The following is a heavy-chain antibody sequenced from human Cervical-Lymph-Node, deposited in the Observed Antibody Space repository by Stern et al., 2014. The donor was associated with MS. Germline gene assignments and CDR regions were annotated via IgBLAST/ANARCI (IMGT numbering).Heavy chain of an antibody. CDR1: GFSLSTSGVG. CDR2: LYWDDDK. Sequence: QVTLRESGPTLVKPTQTLTLTCTFSGFSLSTSGVGVGWIRQPPGKALEWLGLLYWDDDKRYSPSLKSRLTITKDTSKNQVVLTMTNMDPVDTATYYCALVPGYYDTPSNEYFQHWGQGTLVTVSS. CDR3: ALVPGYYDTPSNEYFQH. V-gene: IGHV2-5*02. J-gene: IGHJ1*01. D-gene: IGHD3-22*01.